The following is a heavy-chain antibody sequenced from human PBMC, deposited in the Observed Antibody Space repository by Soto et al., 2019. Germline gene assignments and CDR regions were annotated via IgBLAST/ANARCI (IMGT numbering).Heavy chain of an antibody. CDR2: ISYDGRNK. CDR3: VKDGSSGWHYFYDMDV. J-gene: IGHJ6*02. CDR1: GFTFSSYG. V-gene: IGHV3-30*18. Sequence: GVLRLSCAASGFTFSSYGMHWVRQAPGKGLEWVAVISYDGRNKYYADAVKGRFTISRDNSKNTLYLQMSSLRAEDTAVYYCVKDGSSGWHYFYDMDVWGQGTTVTVSS. D-gene: IGHD6-25*01.